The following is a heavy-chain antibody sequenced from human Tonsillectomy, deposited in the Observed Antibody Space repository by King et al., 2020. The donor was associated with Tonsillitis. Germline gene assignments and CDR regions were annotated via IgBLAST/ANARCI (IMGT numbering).Heavy chain of an antibody. J-gene: IGHJ3*02. CDR2: IRHDGSEK. D-gene: IGHD3-10*01. CDR3: ARDQNFHDYGSGTNYDVFDI. CDR1: GFTFSSYW. V-gene: IGHV3-7*03. Sequence: VESGGGLVQPGGSLRLSCAASGFTFSSYWMNWVRQAPGKGLEWVANIRHDGSEKQYVDSVKGRFTISRDNGENSLYLQMNSLRAEDTAVYYCARDQNFHDYGSGTNYDVFDIWGQGTMVTVSS.